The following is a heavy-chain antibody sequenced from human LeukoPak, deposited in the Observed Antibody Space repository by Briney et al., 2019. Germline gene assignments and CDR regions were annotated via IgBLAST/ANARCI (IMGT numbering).Heavy chain of an antibody. CDR3: ARVGEYYDILSGYQNSYFDL. V-gene: IGHV3-7*01. D-gene: IGHD3-9*01. Sequence: GGSLRLSCAASGFTFSSYWMSWVRQAPGKGLEWVANIKQDGSEKYYVDSVKGRFTISRDNAKRSLYLQMNSLRAEDTAVYYCARVGEYYDILSGYQNSYFDLWGRGTLVTVSS. CDR1: GFTFSSYW. CDR2: IKQDGSEK. J-gene: IGHJ2*01.